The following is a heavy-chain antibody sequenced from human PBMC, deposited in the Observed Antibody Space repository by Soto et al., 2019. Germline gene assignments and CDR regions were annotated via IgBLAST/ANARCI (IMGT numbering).Heavy chain of an antibody. D-gene: IGHD2-2*01. V-gene: IGHV3-73*01. CDR2: IRSKANSYAT. CDR3: TILPAAGPYAFDI. J-gene: IGHJ3*02. CDR1: GFTFSGSA. Sequence: HPGGSLRLSCAASGFTFSGSAMHWVRQASGKGLEWVGRIRSKANSYATAYAASVKGRFTISRDDSKNTAYLQMNSLKTEDTAVYYCTILPAAGPYAFDIWGQGTMVTVSS.